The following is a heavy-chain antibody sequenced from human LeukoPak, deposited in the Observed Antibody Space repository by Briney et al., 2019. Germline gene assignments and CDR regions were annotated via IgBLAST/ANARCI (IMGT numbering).Heavy chain of an antibody. D-gene: IGHD3-3*01. CDR1: GFTLGDYA. J-gene: IGHJ4*02. V-gene: IGHV3-49*03. CDR2: IRTKAYGGTT. Sequence: GRSLRLSCTGSGFTLGDYALTWFRQAPGKGLERVGLIRTKAYGGTTEYAASVKGRFTISRDDSKSIAYLQMNSLKTEDTAVYYCTRDRLTYYDFWSGYPEYWGQGTLVTVSS. CDR3: TRDRLTYYDFWSGYPEY.